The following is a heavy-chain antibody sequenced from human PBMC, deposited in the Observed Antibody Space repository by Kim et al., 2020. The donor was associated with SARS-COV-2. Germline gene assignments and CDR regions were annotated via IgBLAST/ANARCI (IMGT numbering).Heavy chain of an antibody. CDR3: ARGAYYYYYYMDV. V-gene: IGHV4-59*09. J-gene: IGHJ6*03. Sequence: YNPALKRRVTISVDTSKNQFSLKLSSVTAADTAVYYCARGAYYYYYYMDVWGKGTTVTVSS.